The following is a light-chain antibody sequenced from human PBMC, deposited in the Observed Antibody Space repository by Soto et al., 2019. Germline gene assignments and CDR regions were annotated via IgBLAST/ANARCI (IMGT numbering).Light chain of an antibody. CDR3: TTYKTSSPSFC. J-gene: IGLJ1*01. V-gene: IGLV2-14*01. CDR1: SSDVGGYNY. Sequence: QSALTQPASVSGSPGQSITISCTGTSSDVGGYNYVSWYQQHPGKAPKLMIYEVSNRPSRVSNRFSGSKSGNTASLTISGPQAEDGAVYYCTTYKTSSPSFCLGTGPNLTVL. CDR2: EVS.